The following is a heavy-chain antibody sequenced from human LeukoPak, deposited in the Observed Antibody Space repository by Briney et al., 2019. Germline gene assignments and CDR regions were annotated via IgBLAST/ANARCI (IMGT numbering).Heavy chain of an antibody. CDR3: ARVPLDDASRHYYPH. CDR2: INTGNGNA. J-gene: IGHJ1*01. Sequence: ASVKVSCKTSGYTFTNYGMHWVRQAPRQSPEWMGWINTGNGNAKSSQKFQDRVTLTRDTSASTAYMELNSLSSEDTAVYYCARVPLDDASRHYYPHWGQGTLVTASS. D-gene: IGHD3-10*01. CDR1: GYTFTNYG. V-gene: IGHV1-3*04.